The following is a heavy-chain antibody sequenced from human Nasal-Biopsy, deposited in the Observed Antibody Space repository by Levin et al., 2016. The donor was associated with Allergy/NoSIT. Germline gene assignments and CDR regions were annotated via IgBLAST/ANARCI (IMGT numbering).Heavy chain of an antibody. D-gene: IGHD3-3*01. CDR3: ARDREFGMAQLSQLEQGPVGYYYGMDL. Sequence: ASVKVSCKASAYTFAGYYIHWVRQAPGQGLEWMGWINPNSGGTNFAQKFQDRVTMTRDTSISTAYMELSRLTSDDTAVYYCARDREFGMAQLSQLEQGPVGYYYGMDLWGQGTSVTVSS. CDR2: INPNSGGT. J-gene: IGHJ6*02. CDR1: AYTFAGYY. V-gene: IGHV1-2*02.